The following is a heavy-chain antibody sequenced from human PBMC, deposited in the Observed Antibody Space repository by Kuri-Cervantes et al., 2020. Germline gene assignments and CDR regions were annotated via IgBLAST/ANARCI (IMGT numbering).Heavy chain of an antibody. CDR3: ARFLVSLGGYSYYYYYMDV. D-gene: IGHD3-10*01. CDR2: IDSDGSST. CDR1: GFTFSGYW. J-gene: IGHJ6*03. V-gene: IGHV3-74*01. Sequence: GESLKISCEASGFTFSGYWMHWVRQVPGKGLVWVARIDSDGSSTIYVDSVKGRFIISRDNAKNTLFLQMNSLRAEDSAVYYCARFLVSLGGYSYYYYYMDVWGTETTVTVSS.